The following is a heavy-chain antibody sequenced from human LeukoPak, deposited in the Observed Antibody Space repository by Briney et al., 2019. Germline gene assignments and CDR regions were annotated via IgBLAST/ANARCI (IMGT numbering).Heavy chain of an antibody. Sequence: ASVKVSCKASGYTFTTYNINWVRQAPGQGLEWMGWISGYNGNTNYAQKLQGRVTMTTDTSTSTAYMELRSLKSDDTAVYYCARVESGPAHKYFQHWGQGTLVTVSS. CDR1: GYTFTTYN. J-gene: IGHJ1*01. V-gene: IGHV1-18*01. D-gene: IGHD7-27*01. CDR3: ARVESGPAHKYFQH. CDR2: ISGYNGNT.